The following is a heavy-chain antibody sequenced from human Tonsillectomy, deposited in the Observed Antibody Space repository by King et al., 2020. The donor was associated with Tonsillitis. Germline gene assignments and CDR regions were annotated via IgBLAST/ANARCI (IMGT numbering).Heavy chain of an antibody. CDR1: GFTFSSYG. CDR3: AKSRYCSGGSCYSFDY. V-gene: IGHV3-30*18. D-gene: IGHD2-15*01. J-gene: IGHJ4*02. CDR2: ISYDGSKK. Sequence: VQLVESGGGVVQPGRSLRLSCAASGFTFSSYGMHWVRQAPGKGLEWVAVISYDGSKKYYADSVKGRFTVSRDNSKNTLYLQMNSLRAEDTAVYYCAKSRYCSGGSCYSFDYWGQGTLVTVSS.